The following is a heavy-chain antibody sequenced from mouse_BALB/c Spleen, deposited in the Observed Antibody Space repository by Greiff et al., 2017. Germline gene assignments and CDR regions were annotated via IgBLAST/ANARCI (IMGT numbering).Heavy chain of an antibody. CDR3: ARILRGYYAMDY. V-gene: IGHV2-2*02. D-gene: IGHD1-1*01. J-gene: IGHJ4*01. Sequence: VMLVESGPGLVQPSQSLSITCTVSGFSLTSYGVHWVRQSPGKGLEWLGVIWSGGSTDYNAAFISRLSISKDNSKSQVFFKMNSLQANDTAIYYCARILRGYYAMDYWGQGTSVTVSS. CDR2: IWSGGST. CDR1: GFSLTSYG.